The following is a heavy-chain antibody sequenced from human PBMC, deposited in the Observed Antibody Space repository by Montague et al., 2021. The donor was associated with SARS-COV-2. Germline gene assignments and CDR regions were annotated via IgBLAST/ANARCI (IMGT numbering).Heavy chain of an antibody. J-gene: IGHJ3*02. CDR1: GFSLSTSGMC. Sequence: PALVKPTQTLTLTCTFSGFSLSTSGMCVSWIRQPPGKAREWLAXXXWXXXKYXSTSLKTRLTISKDTSKNQVVLTMTNMDPVDTATYYCARIWGATRGDAFDIWGQGTMVTVSS. CDR2: XXWXXXK. D-gene: IGHD1-26*01. V-gene: IGHV2-70*01. CDR3: ARIWGATRGDAFDI.